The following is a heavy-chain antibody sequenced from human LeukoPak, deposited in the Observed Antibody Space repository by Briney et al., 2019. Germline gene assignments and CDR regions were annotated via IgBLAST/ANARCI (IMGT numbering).Heavy chain of an antibody. D-gene: IGHD3-22*01. Sequence: QPGGSLRLSCAASRFTFSSYAMSWVRQAPGKGLEWLSAISGSGGSTYYADSVKGRFTISRDNSKNTLYLQMNSLRAEDTAVYYCAKEEGVTMIVVVITEFDYWGQGTLVTVSS. J-gene: IGHJ4*02. CDR1: RFTFSSYA. CDR3: AKEEGVTMIVVVITEFDY. V-gene: IGHV3-23*01. CDR2: ISGSGGST.